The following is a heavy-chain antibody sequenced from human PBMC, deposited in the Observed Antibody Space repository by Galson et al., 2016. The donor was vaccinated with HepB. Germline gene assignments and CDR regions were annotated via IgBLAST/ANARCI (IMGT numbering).Heavy chain of an antibody. Sequence: ETLSLTCVVSNGSISSSTYYWGWIRQPPGKGLEWIGSVFYSGVTYYSPSLRSRVAISVDTSKYQFSLKLSSVTAADTAGYYCARRDSNYYSASGSYSTIVEYNWFDSWGQGTLVTVSS. CDR3: ARRDSNYYSASGSYSTIVEYNWFDS. CDR2: VFYSGVT. D-gene: IGHD3-10*01. V-gene: IGHV4-39*01. J-gene: IGHJ5*01. CDR1: NGSISSSTYY.